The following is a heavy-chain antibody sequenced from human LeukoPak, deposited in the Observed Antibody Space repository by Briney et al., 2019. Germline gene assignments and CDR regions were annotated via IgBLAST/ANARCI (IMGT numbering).Heavy chain of an antibody. CDR1: GYTFTGYY. Sequence: ASVKVSCKAAGYTFTGYYMHWVRQPPGQGREWMGWINPNSGGTNYAQKFQGRVTMTMDTSISTAYMELSRLRSDDTAVYYCPSAVENTAMVNWGQGTLVTVSS. J-gene: IGHJ4*02. V-gene: IGHV1-2*02. CDR3: PSAVENTAMVN. CDR2: INPNSGGT. D-gene: IGHD5-18*01.